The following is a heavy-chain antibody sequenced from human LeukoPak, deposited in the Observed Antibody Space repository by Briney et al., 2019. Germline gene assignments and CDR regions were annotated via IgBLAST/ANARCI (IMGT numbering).Heavy chain of an antibody. D-gene: IGHD4-23*01. CDR2: IYYSGST. Sequence: PSETLSLTCTVSGGSISSYYWSWIRQPPGKGLEWIGYIYYSGSTNYNPSLKSRVTISVDTSKNQFSLKLSSVTAADTAVYYCARADYGGNSGVYYYGMDVWGQGTTVTVSS. V-gene: IGHV4-59*01. J-gene: IGHJ6*02. CDR1: GGSISSYY. CDR3: ARADYGGNSGVYYYGMDV.